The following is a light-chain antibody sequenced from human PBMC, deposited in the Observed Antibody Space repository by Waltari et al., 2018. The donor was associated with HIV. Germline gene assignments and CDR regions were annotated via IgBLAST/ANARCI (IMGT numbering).Light chain of an antibody. Sequence: ITCQASDDIIFYLNWFQQKPGTAPKLLIYDASHLETGVSSRFTANGSETDFTFTITTLQAEDVGTYYCQQFYRLPITFGQGTRLDIK. J-gene: IGKJ5*01. V-gene: IGKV1-33*01. CDR2: DAS. CDR3: QQFYRLPIT. CDR1: DDIIFY.